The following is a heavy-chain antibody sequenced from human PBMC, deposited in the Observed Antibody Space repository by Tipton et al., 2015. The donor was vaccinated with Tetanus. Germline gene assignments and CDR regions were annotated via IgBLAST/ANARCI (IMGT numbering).Heavy chain of an antibody. D-gene: IGHD3-22*01. CDR2: MSYSGGA. J-gene: IGHJ4*02. CDR1: GGSISPNY. CDR3: ARDVRGYSYDDSGYYNPSYYFDL. Sequence: TLSLTCTVSGGSISPNYWSWIQQPPGKGLEWIGQMSYSGGANYNPYLNSRVTISVDTSKNQFSLKLSSVTAADTAVYYCARDVRGYSYDDSGYYNPSYYFDLWGQGTLVTVSS. V-gene: IGHV4-59*01.